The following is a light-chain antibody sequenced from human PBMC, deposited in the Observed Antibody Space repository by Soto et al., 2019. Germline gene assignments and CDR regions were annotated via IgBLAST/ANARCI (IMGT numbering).Light chain of an antibody. J-gene: IGKJ1*01. CDR1: QSINAH. V-gene: IGKV3-15*01. CDR3: QQYNTWLWT. CDR2: GAS. Sequence: EVVMTQSPATLSVSPGERVTLSCRASQSINAHLAWYQQKPGQAPRLLIHGASTRATGIPARFSGSGFGTESILTISSLQSEDFAVYYCQQYNTWLWTFGQGTNVEIQ.